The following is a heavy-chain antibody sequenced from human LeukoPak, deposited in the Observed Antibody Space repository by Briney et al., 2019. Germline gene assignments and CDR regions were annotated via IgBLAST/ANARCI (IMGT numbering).Heavy chain of an antibody. J-gene: IGHJ6*02. CDR3: ARDLSSSKTYYYYYGMDV. CDR1: GYTFTGYY. Sequence: ASVKVSRKASGYTFTGYYMHWVRQAPGQGLEWMGWINPNSGGTNYAQKFQGRVTMTRDTSISTAYMELSRLRSDDTAVYYCARDLSSSKTYYYYYGMDVWGQGTTVTVYS. D-gene: IGHD2-2*01. CDR2: INPNSGGT. V-gene: IGHV1-2*02.